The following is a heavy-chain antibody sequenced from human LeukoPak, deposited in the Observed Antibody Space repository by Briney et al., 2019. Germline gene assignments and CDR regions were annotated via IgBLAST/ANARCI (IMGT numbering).Heavy chain of an antibody. Sequence: GGSLRLSCATSGFTFSTYGIHWVRQAPGKGLEWVAAIWPDGSYKYYADSVKGRFTISRDNSKNTVYLQMNTLRAEDTAVYYCARDRRCSSTSCYYFDYWGQGTLVTVSS. CDR2: IWPDGSYK. J-gene: IGHJ4*02. V-gene: IGHV3-33*01. D-gene: IGHD2-2*01. CDR1: GFTFSTYG. CDR3: ARDRRCSSTSCYYFDY.